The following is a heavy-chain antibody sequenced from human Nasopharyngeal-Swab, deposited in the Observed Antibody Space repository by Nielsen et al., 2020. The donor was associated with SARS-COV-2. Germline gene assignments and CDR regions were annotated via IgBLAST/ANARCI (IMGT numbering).Heavy chain of an antibody. CDR3: ARDYYDNYDSDY. Sequence: ASVKVSCKTSGYTFTDYYIHWLRQVPGQGLEWVGCINPDSGDTQYARKFQGRVTVTSDRSRSTAYIDLSRLRSDDTAVYYCARDYYDNYDSDYWGQGTLVTVSS. CDR1: GYTFTDYY. V-gene: IGHV1-2*02. D-gene: IGHD3-22*01. CDR2: INPDSGDT. J-gene: IGHJ4*02.